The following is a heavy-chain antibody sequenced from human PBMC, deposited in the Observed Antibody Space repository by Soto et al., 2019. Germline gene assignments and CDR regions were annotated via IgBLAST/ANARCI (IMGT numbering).Heavy chain of an antibody. V-gene: IGHV3-30*18. Sequence: GGSLRLSCAASGCNFSSYGMHWVRQAPGKGLEWVAIISYDEINKYYADSVKGRFTISRDNSKNTLYLQMNSLRAEDTAVYYCAKSVYNWNDGFFDYWGQGTLVTVSS. CDR2: ISYDEINK. D-gene: IGHD1-1*01. J-gene: IGHJ4*02. CDR3: AKSVYNWNDGFFDY. CDR1: GCNFSSYG.